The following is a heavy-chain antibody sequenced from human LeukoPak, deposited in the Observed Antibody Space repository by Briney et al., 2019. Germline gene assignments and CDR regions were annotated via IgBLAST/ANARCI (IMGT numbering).Heavy chain of an antibody. D-gene: IGHD3-22*01. CDR3: ARGDSFYDSSGLGY. V-gene: IGHV4-34*01. J-gene: IGHJ4*02. CDR2: INHSGST. Sequence: PSETLSLTCAVYGGSFSGYYWSWIRQPPGKGLEWIGEINHSGSTSYNPSLKSRVTISVDTSKNQFSLKLSSVTAADTAVYYCARGDSFYDSSGLGYWGQGTLVTVSS. CDR1: GGSFSGYY.